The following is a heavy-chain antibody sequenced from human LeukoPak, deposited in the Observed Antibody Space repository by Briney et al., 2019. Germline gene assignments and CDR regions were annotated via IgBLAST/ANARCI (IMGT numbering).Heavy chain of an antibody. D-gene: IGHD2/OR15-2a*01. CDR2: INHSGVT. CDR1: GASFSDYY. Sequence: SETLSLTCAVSGASFSDYYWSWVRQSPGKGLEWIGEINHSGVTHYNPSLKSRVTMSADTSKNQFPLNLTSLTAADSAVYYCAKLSPRSGWGQGTLVTVSS. CDR3: AKLSPRSG. V-gene: IGHV4-34*01. J-gene: IGHJ4*02.